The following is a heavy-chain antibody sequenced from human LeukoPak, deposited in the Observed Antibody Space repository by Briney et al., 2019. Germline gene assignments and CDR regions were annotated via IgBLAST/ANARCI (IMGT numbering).Heavy chain of an antibody. CDR2: ISYGGSNK. J-gene: IGHJ4*02. D-gene: IGHD6-13*01. Sequence: GGSLRLSCAASGFTFSSYAMHWVRQAPGKGLERVAVISYGGSNKYYADSVKGRFTISRDNSKNTLYLQMNSLRAEDTAVHYCARDPAYSSSSYYFDYWGQGTLVTVSS. V-gene: IGHV3-30-3*01. CDR1: GFTFSSYA. CDR3: ARDPAYSSSSYYFDY.